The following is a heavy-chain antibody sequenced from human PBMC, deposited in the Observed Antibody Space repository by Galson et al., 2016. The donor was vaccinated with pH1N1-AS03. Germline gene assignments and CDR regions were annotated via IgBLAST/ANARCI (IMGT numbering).Heavy chain of an antibody. D-gene: IGHD4-17*01. CDR3: ARSDSMTRVTTIYSI. J-gene: IGHJ4*02. CDR2: IYLDDSDT. Sequence: QSGAEVKKPGESLKISCQGSGYSFTNYWIGWVRQMPGKGLEWMGIIYLDDSDTRYSPSFQGQVTISADKSISTAYLQWSSLKASDTAMYYCARSDSMTRVTTIYSIWGQGVQVTVSS. CDR1: GYSFTNYW. V-gene: IGHV5-51*01.